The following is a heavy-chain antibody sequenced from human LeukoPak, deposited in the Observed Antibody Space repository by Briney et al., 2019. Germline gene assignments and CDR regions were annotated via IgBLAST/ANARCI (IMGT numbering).Heavy chain of an antibody. D-gene: IGHD6-19*01. CDR2: IYYSGST. V-gene: IGHV4-59*08. Sequence: PSETLSLTCTVSGGSISSYYWSWIRQPPGKGLEWIGYIYYSGSTNYKPSLKSRVTISVDTSKNQCSLKLRSVTAADTAVYYCARRYGSSLRGFEFWGQGTLVTVSS. J-gene: IGHJ4*02. CDR1: GGSISSYY. CDR3: ARRYGSSLRGFEF.